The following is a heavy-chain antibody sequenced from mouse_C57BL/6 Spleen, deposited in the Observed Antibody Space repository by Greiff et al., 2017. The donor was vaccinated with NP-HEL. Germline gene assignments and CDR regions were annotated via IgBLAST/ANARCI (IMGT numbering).Heavy chain of an antibody. V-gene: IGHV5-6*01. D-gene: IGHD1-1*01. CDR3: ARHEYYYGSSPLAMDY. J-gene: IGHJ4*01. CDR2: ISSGGSYT. CDR1: GFTFSSYG. Sequence: EVQGVESGGDLVKPGGSLKLSCAASGFTFSSYGMSWVRQTPDKRLEWVATISSGGSYTYYPDSVKGRFTISRDNAKNTLYLQMSSLKSEDTAMYYCARHEYYYGSSPLAMDYWGQGTSVTVSS.